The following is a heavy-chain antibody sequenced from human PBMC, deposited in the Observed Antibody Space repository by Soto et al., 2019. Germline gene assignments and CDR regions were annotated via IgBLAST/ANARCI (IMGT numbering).Heavy chain of an antibody. Sequence: SETLSLTCTVSGGSISSGGYYWSWIRQHPGKGLEWIGYIYYSGSTYYNPSLKSRVTISVDTSKNQFSLKLSSVTAADTAVYYCARALRSYCSSTSCYFNDWFDPWGQGTLVTVSS. D-gene: IGHD2-2*01. CDR2: IYYSGST. V-gene: IGHV4-31*03. CDR3: ARALRSYCSSTSCYFNDWFDP. CDR1: GGSISSGGYY. J-gene: IGHJ5*02.